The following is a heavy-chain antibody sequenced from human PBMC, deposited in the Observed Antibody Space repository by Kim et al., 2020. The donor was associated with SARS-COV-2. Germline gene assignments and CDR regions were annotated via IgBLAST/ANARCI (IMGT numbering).Heavy chain of an antibody. V-gene: IGHV3-11*05. Sequence: GGSLRHSCAASGFTFSDYYMSWIRQAPGKGLEWVSYISSSSSYTNYADSGKGRFTISRDNAKNSLYLQMNSLSAEDTAVYDCARVGYDYVWGSYRDYYY. CDR1: GFTFSDYY. D-gene: IGHD3-16*02. CDR2: ISSSSSYT. J-gene: IGHJ6*01. CDR3: ARVGYDYVWGSYRDYYY.